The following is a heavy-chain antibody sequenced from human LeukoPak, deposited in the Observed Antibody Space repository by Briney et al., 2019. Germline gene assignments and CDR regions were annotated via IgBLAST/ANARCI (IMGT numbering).Heavy chain of an antibody. J-gene: IGHJ4*02. CDR3: TTLTLYPRSVAAAAGPVFDY. CDR2: TKSKTDGGTT. V-gene: IGHV3-15*01. D-gene: IGHD6-13*01. Sequence: GGSLRLSCAASGFTFSNAWMSWVRQAPGKGLEWVGRTKSKTDGGTTDYAAPVKGRFTISRDDSKNTLYLQMNSLKTEDTAVYYCTTLTLYPRSVAAAAGPVFDYWGQGTLVTVSS. CDR1: GFTFSNAW.